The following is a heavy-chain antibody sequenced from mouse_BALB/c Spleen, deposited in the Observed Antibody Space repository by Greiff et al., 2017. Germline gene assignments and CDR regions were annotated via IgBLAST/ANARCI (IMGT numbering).Heavy chain of an antibody. V-gene: IGHV5-12-1*01. CDR2: ISSGGGST. CDR1: GFAFSSYD. Sequence: EVMLVESGGGLVKPGGSLKLSCAASGFAFSSYDMSWVRQTPEKRLEWVAYISSGGGSTYYPDTVKGRFTISRDNAKNTLYLQMSSLKSEDTAMYYCARQRGYAMDYWGQGTSVTVSS. CDR3: ARQRGYAMDY. J-gene: IGHJ4*01.